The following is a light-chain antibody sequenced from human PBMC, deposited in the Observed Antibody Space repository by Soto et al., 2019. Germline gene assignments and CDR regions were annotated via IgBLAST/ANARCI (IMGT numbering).Light chain of an antibody. CDR3: QQYESSRT. CDR2: GAS. J-gene: IGKJ1*01. V-gene: IGKV3-20*01. CDR1: QSVRSRF. Sequence: EIVLTQSPGTLSLSPGESATRSCRASQSVRSRFLAWYQQRPGQAPKVLIYGASTRATGIPDRFSGSGSGTDFTLTISRLEPEDFAVYYCQQYESSRTFGQGTKVEMK.